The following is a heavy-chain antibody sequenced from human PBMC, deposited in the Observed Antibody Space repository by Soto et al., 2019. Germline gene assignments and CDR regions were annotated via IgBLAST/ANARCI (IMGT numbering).Heavy chain of an antibody. CDR2: IYFSGST. CDR3: ARDGYYYDSSGYQSVYYFDY. D-gene: IGHD3-22*01. J-gene: IGHJ4*02. V-gene: IGHV4-59*01. Sequence: SETLSLTCTVSGGSISSYYWSWIRQPPGKGLEWIGYIYFSGSTNYNPSLKSRVTISVDTSKNQFSLKLSSVTAADTAVYYCARDGYYYDSSGYQSVYYFDYWGQGTRVTVSS. CDR1: GGSISSYY.